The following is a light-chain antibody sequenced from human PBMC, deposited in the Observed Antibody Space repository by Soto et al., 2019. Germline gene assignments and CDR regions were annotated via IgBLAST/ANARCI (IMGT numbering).Light chain of an antibody. CDR3: QHFNTYPALT. V-gene: IGKV1-13*02. CDR1: QGISSA. CDR2: DVS. Sequence: AIQLTQSPSSLSASVGDRVTITCRASQGISSALAWYQQKPGKSPNLLIYDVSSLESGVPSRFSGSASGTDFTLTISILQPEDFATYYCQHFNTYPALTFGGCTKVEIK. J-gene: IGKJ4*01.